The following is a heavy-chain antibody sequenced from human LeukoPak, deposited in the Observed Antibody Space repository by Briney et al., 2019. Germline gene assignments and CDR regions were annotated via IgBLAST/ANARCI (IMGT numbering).Heavy chain of an antibody. CDR2: IYYSGST. CDR3: ARDLGPPIGAAAVSNWFDP. J-gene: IGHJ5*02. Sequence: SETLSLTCTVSGGSISSSSYYWGWIRQPPGKGLEWIGSIYYSGSTYYNPSLKSRVTISVDTSKNQFSLKLSSVTAADTAVYYCARDLGPPIGAAAVSNWFDPWGQGTLVTVSS. CDR1: GGSISSSSYY. V-gene: IGHV4-39*07. D-gene: IGHD6-13*01.